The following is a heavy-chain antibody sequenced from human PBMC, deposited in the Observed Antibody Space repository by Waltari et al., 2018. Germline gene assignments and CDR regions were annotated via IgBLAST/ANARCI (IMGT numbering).Heavy chain of an antibody. Sequence: QVQLEQSGAEVKKPGSSVKVSCKASGGTFSRNVVSWVRQARGQGLEWMGVIIPIFGATNYAQKFQDRVTISADASTNTVYMELNGLRSEDTGVYFCASRSTGDLDYWGQGTLVTVSS. J-gene: IGHJ4*02. CDR2: IIPIFGAT. CDR1: GGTFSRNV. CDR3: ASRSTGDLDY. V-gene: IGHV1-69*01. D-gene: IGHD7-27*01.